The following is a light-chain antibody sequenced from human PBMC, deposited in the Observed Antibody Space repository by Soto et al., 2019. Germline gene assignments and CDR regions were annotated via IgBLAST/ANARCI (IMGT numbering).Light chain of an antibody. CDR3: QQYETSPLT. CDR2: AAS. J-gene: IGKJ5*01. V-gene: IGKV1-39*01. CDR1: QSISSY. Sequence: DIQMTQSPSSLSASVGDRVTITCRASQSISSYLNWYQQKPGKAPKLLIYAASTLQSGVPSRFSGSGSGTDFTLTISSLQPDDSATYYCQQYETSPLTFGQGTRLEI.